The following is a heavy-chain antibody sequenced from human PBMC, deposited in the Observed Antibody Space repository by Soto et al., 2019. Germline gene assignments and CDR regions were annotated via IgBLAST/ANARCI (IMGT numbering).Heavy chain of an antibody. V-gene: IGHV1-46*01. CDR2: INPSGGST. CDR3: ARDMEKQWLALGSFDY. D-gene: IGHD6-19*01. CDR1: GYTFTSYY. Sequence: ASVKVSCKASGYTFTSYYMHWVRQAPGQGLEWMGIINPSGGSTSYAQKFQGRVTMTRDTSTSTVYMELSSLRSEDTAVYYCARDMEKQWLALGSFDYWGQGTLVTVSS. J-gene: IGHJ4*02.